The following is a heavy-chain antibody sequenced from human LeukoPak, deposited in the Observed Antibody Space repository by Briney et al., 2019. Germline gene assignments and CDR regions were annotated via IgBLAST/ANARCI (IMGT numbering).Heavy chain of an antibody. Sequence: SQTLSLTCAISGYSVSSNSAAWNWIRQSPSRGLEWLGRTYYRSKWYNDYAVSVKSRITINPDTSKNQFSLQLNSVTPEDTAVYYCARGRSSGKYYYYYGMDVWGQGTTVTVSS. D-gene: IGHD6-19*01. CDR1: GYSVSSNSAA. J-gene: IGHJ6*02. V-gene: IGHV6-1*01. CDR2: TYYRSKWYN. CDR3: ARGRSSGKYYYYYGMDV.